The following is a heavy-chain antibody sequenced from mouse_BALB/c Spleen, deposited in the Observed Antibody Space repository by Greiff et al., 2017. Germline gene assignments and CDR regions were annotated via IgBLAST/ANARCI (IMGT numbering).Heavy chain of an antibody. J-gene: IGHJ3*01. Sequence: QVQLQQSGAELVRPGTSVKVSCKASGYAFTNYLIEWVKQRPGQGLEWIGVINPGSGGTNYNEKFKGKATLTADKSSSTAYMQLSSLTSDDSAVYFCARVGYDGAYWGQGTLVTVSA. D-gene: IGHD2-14*01. CDR3: ARVGYDGAY. CDR1: GYAFTNYL. CDR2: INPGSGGT. V-gene: IGHV1-54*01.